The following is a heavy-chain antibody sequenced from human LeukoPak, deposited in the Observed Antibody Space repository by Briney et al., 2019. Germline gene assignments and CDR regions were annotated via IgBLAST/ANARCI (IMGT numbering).Heavy chain of an antibody. D-gene: IGHD6-6*01. CDR2: IYPGDSDT. J-gene: IGHJ5*02. Sequence: GGSLKISCKGSGYLFTSYWIGWVRQMPGKGLEWMGIIYPGDSDTRYSPSFQGQVTISADESISTDYLQWSSLKASDTAMYYCASAMYSSSSGDGWFDPWGQGTLVTVSS. V-gene: IGHV5-51*01. CDR1: GYLFTSYW. CDR3: ASAMYSSSSGDGWFDP.